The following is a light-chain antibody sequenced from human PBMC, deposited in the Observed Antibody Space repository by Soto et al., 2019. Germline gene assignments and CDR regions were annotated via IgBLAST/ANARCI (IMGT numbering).Light chain of an antibody. V-gene: IGKV1-17*03. J-gene: IGKJ2*03. CDR3: LQYKSSHRYS. CDR2: NTS. CDR1: QGISSS. Sequence: DIQMTQSPSAMSASVGDRVTFTCRASQGISSSLAWFQQKPGKSPKRLIYNTSSLQSGVPSRFSGSGSGTWFTLTITSLLPEDSATYYCLQYKSSHRYSFGQGTKLEIK.